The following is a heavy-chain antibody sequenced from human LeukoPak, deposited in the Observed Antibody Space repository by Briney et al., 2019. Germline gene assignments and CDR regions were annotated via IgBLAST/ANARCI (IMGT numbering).Heavy chain of an antibody. CDR2: ISSNGGST. Sequence: GGSLRLSCSASGFTFSSYAMHWVRQAPGKGLEYVSAISSNGGSTYYADSVKGRFTISRDNSKNTLYLQMSSLRAEDTAVYYCVRGELLWFGELNPDAFDTWGQGTMVTVSS. V-gene: IGHV3-64D*06. J-gene: IGHJ3*02. CDR3: VRGELLWFGELNPDAFDT. CDR1: GFTFSSYA. D-gene: IGHD3-10*01.